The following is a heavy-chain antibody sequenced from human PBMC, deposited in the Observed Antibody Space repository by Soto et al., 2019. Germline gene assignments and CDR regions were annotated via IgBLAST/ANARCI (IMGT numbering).Heavy chain of an antibody. J-gene: IGHJ4*02. CDR1: GFTFSSYS. V-gene: IGHV3-21*01. CDR3: ARDGMAAAGTFDY. D-gene: IGHD6-13*01. Sequence: GGSLRLSCAASGFTFSSYSMNWVRQAPGKGLEWVSSISSSSSYIYYADSVKGRFTISRDNAKNSLYLQMNSLRAEDTAVYYCARDGMAAAGTFDYWGQGTLVTVSS. CDR2: ISSSSSYI.